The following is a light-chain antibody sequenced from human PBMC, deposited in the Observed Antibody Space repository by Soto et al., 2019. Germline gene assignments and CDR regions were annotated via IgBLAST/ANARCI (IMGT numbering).Light chain of an antibody. CDR2: WAS. J-gene: IGKJ1*01. CDR1: QSILYTSSNQNY. CDR3: QQYYGLPQT. V-gene: IGKV4-1*01. Sequence: DLVMTQSPDSLAVSLGERATINCKSSQSILYTSSNQNYLSWYQQKPGQPPKLLIYWASTRQSGVPDRFSGSGSGTDFTLTISSLQAEDGAVYYCQQYYGLPQTVGQGTKVDSK.